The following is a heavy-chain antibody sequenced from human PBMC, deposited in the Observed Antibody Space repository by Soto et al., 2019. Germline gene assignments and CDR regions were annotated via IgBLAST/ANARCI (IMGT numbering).Heavy chain of an antibody. V-gene: IGHV4-31*02. CDR2: IYYSGGT. D-gene: IGHD4-17*01. Sequence: PSEPLSLTCAVAGGSISSSGYCWIWIRQHPGKGLEWIGYIYYSGGTYYTPSLKSRVSISVDTSNNQFSLKLRSVTGSDRAVYYCARETEARGGEQIWGHGTTFTV. CDR1: GGSISSSGYC. J-gene: IGHJ6*02. CDR3: ARETEARGGEQI.